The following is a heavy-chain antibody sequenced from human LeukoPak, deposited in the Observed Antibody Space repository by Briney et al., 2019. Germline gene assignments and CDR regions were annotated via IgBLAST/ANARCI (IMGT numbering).Heavy chain of an antibody. V-gene: IGHV3-73*01. CDR1: GFTFSGFA. Sequence: GGSLRLSCAASGFTFSGFAVHWVRQASGKGREWIGRIRSKANSYATAYAASVKGRFTISRDDSKDTAFLQMNSLKTEDTAVYYCTRQVRDAFDIWGQGTMVTVSS. D-gene: IGHD2-2*01. J-gene: IGHJ3*02. CDR2: IRSKANSYAT. CDR3: TRQVRDAFDI.